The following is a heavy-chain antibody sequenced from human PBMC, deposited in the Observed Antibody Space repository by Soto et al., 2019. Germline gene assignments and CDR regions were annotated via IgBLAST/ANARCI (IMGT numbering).Heavy chain of an antibody. D-gene: IGHD3-9*01. CDR3: AKVPFADKLRYFDWLSLYYFDY. CDR2: ISGSGGST. V-gene: IGHV3-23*01. CDR1: GFTFSSYA. J-gene: IGHJ4*02. Sequence: GGSLRLSCAASGFTFSSYAMSWVRQAPGKGLEWVSAISGSGGSTYYADSVKGRFTISGDNSKNTLYLQMNSLRAEDTAVYYCAKVPFADKLRYFDWLSLYYFDYWGQGTLVTVSS.